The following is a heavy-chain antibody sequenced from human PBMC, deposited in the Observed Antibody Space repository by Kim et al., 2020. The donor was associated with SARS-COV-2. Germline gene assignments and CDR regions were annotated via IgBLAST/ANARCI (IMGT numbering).Heavy chain of an antibody. CDR1: GFTFSNAW. Sequence: GGSLRLSCATSGFTFSNAWLPWVRQAPGKGLEWVGRIKSRADHGTTAYAEPVKGRFFISRDDSKKTLYLQILSLKPEDSDVYYCTTDSFVYSSSWYLDCWGQGTLVTVSS. D-gene: IGHD6-13*01. CDR3: TTDSFVYSSSWYLDC. V-gene: IGHV3-15*01. CDR2: IKSRADHGTT. J-gene: IGHJ4*02.